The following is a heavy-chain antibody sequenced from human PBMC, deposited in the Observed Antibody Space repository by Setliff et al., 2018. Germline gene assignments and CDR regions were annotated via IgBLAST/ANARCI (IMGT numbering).Heavy chain of an antibody. CDR2: IYNSGTT. CDR1: GGSFTGTTYY. Sequence: TLSLTCTVSGGSFTGTTYYWGWIRQSPGKGLEWIGRIYNSGTTNYNPSLKSRVTISADTSNNSFSLNLFSVTAADTAVYYCAGRDYSGGDSWGHGTLVTVSS. D-gene: IGHD4-4*01. CDR3: AGRDYSGGDS. V-gene: IGHV4-39*02. J-gene: IGHJ5*01.